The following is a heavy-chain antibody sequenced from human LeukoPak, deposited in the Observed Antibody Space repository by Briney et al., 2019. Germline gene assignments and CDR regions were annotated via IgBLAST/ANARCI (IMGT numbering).Heavy chain of an antibody. J-gene: IGHJ6*03. D-gene: IGHD2-15*01. Sequence: SETLSLTCTVSGGSISSSSYYWGWIRQPPGTGLEWIGSIYYSGSTYYNPSLKSRVTISVDTSKNQFSLKLSSVTAADAAVYYCASGACSGGSCYYYYYYMDVWGKGTTVTVSS. V-gene: IGHV4-39*07. CDR2: IYYSGST. CDR3: ASGACSGGSCYYYYYYMDV. CDR1: GGSISSSSYY.